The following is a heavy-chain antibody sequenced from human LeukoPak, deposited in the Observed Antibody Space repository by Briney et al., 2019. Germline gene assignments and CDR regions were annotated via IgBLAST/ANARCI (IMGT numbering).Heavy chain of an antibody. J-gene: IGHJ6*02. D-gene: IGHD5-12*01. CDR1: GGSISSYY. Sequence: SETLSLTCTVSGGSISSYYWSWIRQPPGKGLEWIGYIYYSGSTNYNPSLKSRVTISVDTSKNQFSLKLSSVTAADTAVYYCARDFRNSGYDYSYYYYGMDVWGQGTTVTASS. V-gene: IGHV4-59*01. CDR2: IYYSGST. CDR3: ARDFRNSGYDYSYYYYGMDV.